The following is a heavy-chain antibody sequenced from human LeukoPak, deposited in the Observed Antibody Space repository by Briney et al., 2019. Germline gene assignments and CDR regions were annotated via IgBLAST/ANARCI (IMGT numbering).Heavy chain of an antibody. CDR1: GFTFSSYS. Sequence: GGSLRLSCAASGFTFSSYSMNWVRQAPGKGLEWVSSISSSSSYIYYADSVKGRFTISRDNAKNSLYLQMNRLRAEDTAVYYCARDKHWPGYCSGGSCYTSHYGMDVWGQGTTVTVSS. CDR3: ARDKHWPGYCSGGSCYTSHYGMDV. J-gene: IGHJ6*02. V-gene: IGHV3-21*01. D-gene: IGHD2-15*01. CDR2: ISSSSSYI.